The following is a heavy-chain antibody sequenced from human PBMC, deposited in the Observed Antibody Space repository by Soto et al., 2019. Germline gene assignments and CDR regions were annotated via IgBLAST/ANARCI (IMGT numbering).Heavy chain of an antibody. Sequence: SVKVSCKASGGTFSSYAISWVRQAPGQGLEWMGGIIPIFGTANYAQKFQGRVTITADESTSTAYMELSSLRSEDTAVYYCYIVVVTANTSQYYFDYWGQGTLVTVSS. V-gene: IGHV1-69*13. D-gene: IGHD2-21*02. J-gene: IGHJ4*02. CDR1: GGTFSSYA. CDR2: IIPIFGTA. CDR3: YIVVVTANTSQYYFDY.